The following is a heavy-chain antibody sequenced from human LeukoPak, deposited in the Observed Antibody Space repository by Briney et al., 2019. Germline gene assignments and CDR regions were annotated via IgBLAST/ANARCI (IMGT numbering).Heavy chain of an antibody. D-gene: IGHD1-1*01. Sequence: PGGSLRLSCAASGFTFSSYAMHWDRQAPGKGLEWVAVISYDGSNKYYADSVKGRFTISRDNSKNTLYLQMNSLRAEDTAVYYCAKEVESTSDWGQGTLVTVSS. CDR1: GFTFSSYA. CDR3: AKEVESTSD. J-gene: IGHJ4*02. V-gene: IGHV3-30*04. CDR2: ISYDGSNK.